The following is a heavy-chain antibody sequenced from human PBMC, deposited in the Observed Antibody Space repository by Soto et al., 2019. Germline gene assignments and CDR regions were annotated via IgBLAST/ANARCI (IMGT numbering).Heavy chain of an antibody. CDR3: ARVTVGAPRIDY. J-gene: IGHJ4*02. Sequence: SETLSLTCTVSGGSISSYYWSWIRQPPGKGLEWIGYIYYSGSTNYNPSLKSRVTISVDTSKNQFSLKLSSVTAADTAVYYCARVTVGAPRIDYWGQGTLVTVYS. CDR1: GGSISSYY. D-gene: IGHD1-26*01. V-gene: IGHV4-59*01. CDR2: IYYSGST.